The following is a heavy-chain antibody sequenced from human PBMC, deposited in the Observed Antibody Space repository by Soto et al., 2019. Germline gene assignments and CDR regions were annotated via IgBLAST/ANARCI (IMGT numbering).Heavy chain of an antibody. J-gene: IGHJ6*02. V-gene: IGHV3-33*01. D-gene: IGHD5-18*01. CDR3: AREAQLWLNGGYYYYGMDV. CDR1: GFTFSSYG. CDR2: IWYDGSNK. Sequence: GGSLRLSCAASGFTFSSYGMHWVRQAPGKGLEWVAVIWYDGSNKYYADSVKGRFTISRDNSKNTLYLQMNSLRAEDTAVYYCAREAQLWLNGGYYYYGMDVWGQGTTVTVSS.